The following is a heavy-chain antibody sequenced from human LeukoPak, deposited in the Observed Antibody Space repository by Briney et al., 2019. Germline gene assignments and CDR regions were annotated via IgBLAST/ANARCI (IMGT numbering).Heavy chain of an antibody. CDR2: IYADDTT. Sequence: GGSLRLSCAASGFSVTNNYMSWVRQAPGRGLEWVSLIYADDTTHYADSVKGRFTISKDTSQNTVYLQMNSLRAEDTAMYYCARDRAGTQAWVEFDPWGQGTLVTVSS. CDR1: GFSVTNNY. D-gene: IGHD3-10*01. V-gene: IGHV3-66*02. CDR3: ARDRAGTQAWVEFDP. J-gene: IGHJ5*02.